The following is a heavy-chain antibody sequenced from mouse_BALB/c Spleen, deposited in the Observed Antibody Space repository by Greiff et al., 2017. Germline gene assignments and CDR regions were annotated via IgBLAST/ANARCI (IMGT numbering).Heavy chain of an antibody. CDR1: GFNIKDYY. CDR3: NAQAWFAY. J-gene: IGHJ3*01. Sequence: VHVKQSGAELVRSGASVKLSCTASGFNIKDYYMHWVKQRPEQGLEWIGWIDPENGDTEYAPKFQGKATMTADTSSNTAYLQLSSLTSEDTAVYYCNAQAWFAYWGQGTLVTVSA. V-gene: IGHV14-4*02. CDR2: IDPENGDT.